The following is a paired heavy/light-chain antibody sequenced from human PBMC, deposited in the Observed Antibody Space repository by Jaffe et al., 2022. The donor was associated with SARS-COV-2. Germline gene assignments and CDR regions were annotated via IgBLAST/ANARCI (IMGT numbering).Heavy chain of an antibody. CDR2: ISASGGST. Sequence: VQLVESGGGLVQPGGSLRLSCAASGFTFSSYAMNWVRQAPGKGLEWVSIISASGGSTYYADSVKGRFTISRDNSKNSLYLQMNSLRAEDTAVYYCAKDPSNSGSSFDFWGQGTLVTVSS. D-gene: IGHD6-19*01. CDR3: AKDPSNSGSSFDF. V-gene: IGHV3-23*04. CDR1: GFTFSSYA. J-gene: IGHJ4*02.
Light chain of an antibody. CDR1: YIGTKS. V-gene: IGLV3-21*04. CDR2: YDS. CDR3: QVWDSSSGV. Sequence: SYVLTQPPSVSVAPGKTARITCGGNYIGTKSVHWYQQKPGQAPVVVIHYDSDRPSGIPERFSGSNSGNTATLTISRVEAGDEADYYCQVWDSSSGVFGGGTKLTVL. J-gene: IGLJ3*02.